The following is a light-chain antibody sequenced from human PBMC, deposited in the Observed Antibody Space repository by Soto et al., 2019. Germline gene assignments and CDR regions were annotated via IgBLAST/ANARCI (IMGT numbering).Light chain of an antibody. CDR3: QQYHNWPPRT. V-gene: IGKV3-15*01. CDR2: GAS. Sequence: EIVMTQSPATLSVSPGERVTLSCRASQSVSSNLAWYQQKPGQAPRLLIYGASTRATGIPARFSGGGSETEFPLTISSLRSEDFAVYYCQQYHNWPPRTFGQGTKVEIK. J-gene: IGKJ1*01. CDR1: QSVSSN.